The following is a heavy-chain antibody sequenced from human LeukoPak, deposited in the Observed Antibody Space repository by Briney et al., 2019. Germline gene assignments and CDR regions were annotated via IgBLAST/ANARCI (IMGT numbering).Heavy chain of an antibody. CDR1: GFTFGSYS. Sequence: PGGSLRLSREASGFTFGSYSMNWVSPAQGEGLGWVSYISSSGSHIYYADSVKGRFPISRDNAKNSLYLQMNSLRAEDTAVYYCAKDRYSSSWFAVDYWGQGTLVTVSS. V-gene: IGHV3-21*05. J-gene: IGHJ4*02. D-gene: IGHD6-13*01. CDR3: AKDRYSSSWFAVDY. CDR2: ISSSGSHI.